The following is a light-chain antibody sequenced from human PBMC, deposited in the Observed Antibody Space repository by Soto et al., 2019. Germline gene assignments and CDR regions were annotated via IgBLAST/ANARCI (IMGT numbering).Light chain of an antibody. Sequence: QSVLTQPASVSGSPGQSITISCTGTSSDVGGYNSVSWYRQDPGKAPKLIIYASSNRPSGVSHRFSGSRSGNTASLTISGLQAEDEADYYCSSYTSGSTLYVFGTGTKVTVL. V-gene: IGLV2-14*01. CDR2: ASS. CDR3: SSYTSGSTLYV. CDR1: SSDVGGYNS. J-gene: IGLJ1*01.